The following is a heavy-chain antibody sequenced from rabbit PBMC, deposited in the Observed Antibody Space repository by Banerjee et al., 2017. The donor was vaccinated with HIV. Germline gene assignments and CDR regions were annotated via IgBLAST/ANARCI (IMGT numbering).Heavy chain of an antibody. J-gene: IGHJ6*01. Sequence: LEESGGGLVQPDGSLTLTCRASGFAFRSSDYIWGVSQAPGKGLEWISCIAGSSSGFTYSATWATGRFTISKTSSTTVTLQMTSLTVADTATYFCARDTASSFSSYGLDLWGPGTLVTVS. D-gene: IGHD8-1*01. CDR2: IAGSSSGFT. V-gene: IGHV1S45*01. CDR3: ARDTASSFSSYGLDL. CDR1: GFAFRSSDY.